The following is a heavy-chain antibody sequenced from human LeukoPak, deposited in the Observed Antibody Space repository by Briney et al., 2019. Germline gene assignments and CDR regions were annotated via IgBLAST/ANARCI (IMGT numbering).Heavy chain of an antibody. CDR2: INPNSGGT. Sequence: GASVKVSCKASGYTFTGYYMHWVRQAPGQGLEWMGWINPNSGGTNYAQKFQGRVTMTRDTSISTAYMELSRLRSDDTAVYYCARLKYSSSSSRYGWFDPWGQGTLVTVSS. J-gene: IGHJ5*02. CDR3: ARLKYSSSSSRYGWFDP. V-gene: IGHV1-2*02. CDR1: GYTFTGYY. D-gene: IGHD6-6*01.